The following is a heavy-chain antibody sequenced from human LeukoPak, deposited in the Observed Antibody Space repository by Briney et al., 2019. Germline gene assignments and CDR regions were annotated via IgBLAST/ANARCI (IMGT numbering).Heavy chain of an antibody. J-gene: IGHJ4*02. Sequence: SETLSLTCTVSGGSISRFYWNWIRQPAGKGLEWIGRVYTSGSTNYNPSLKSRVTMSVDMSKNQFSLKLSSVTAADTAVYYCARGRGGIAARRGNFDYWGQGTLVTVSS. V-gene: IGHV4-4*07. CDR2: VYTSGST. CDR3: ARGRGGIAARRGNFDY. CDR1: GGSISRFY. D-gene: IGHD6-6*01.